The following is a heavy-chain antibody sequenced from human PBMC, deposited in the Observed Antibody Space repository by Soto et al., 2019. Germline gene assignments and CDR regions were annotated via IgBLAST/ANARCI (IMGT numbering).Heavy chain of an antibody. CDR2: IYYSGST. J-gene: IGHJ5*02. V-gene: IGHV4-59*01. CDR3: ARDAGSSGWYYWFDP. CDR1: GGSISSYY. Sequence: SETLSLTCTVSGGSISSYYWSWIRQPPGKGLEWIGYIYYSGSTNYNPSLKSRVTISVDTSKNQFSLKLSSVTAADTAVYYCARDAGSSGWYYWFDPWGQRTPVTVSS. D-gene: IGHD6-19*01.